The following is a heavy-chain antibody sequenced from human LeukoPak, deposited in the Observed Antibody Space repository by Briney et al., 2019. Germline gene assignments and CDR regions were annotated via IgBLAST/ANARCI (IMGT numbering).Heavy chain of an antibody. J-gene: IGHJ4*02. CDR3: ARRSGIAVAGDFDY. D-gene: IGHD6-19*01. CDR2: IKKDGSEK. Sequence: PGGSLRLSCAASGFTFSSYWMSWVRQAPGKGLEWVANIKKDGSEKYYVDSVKGRFTISRDNAKTSLYLQMNSLRAEDTAVYYCARRSGIAVAGDFDYWGQGTLVTVSS. V-gene: IGHV3-7*01. CDR1: GFTFSSYW.